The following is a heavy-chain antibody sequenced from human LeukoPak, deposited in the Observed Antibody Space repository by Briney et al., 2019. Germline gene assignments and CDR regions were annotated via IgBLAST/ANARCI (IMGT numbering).Heavy chain of an antibody. J-gene: IGHJ6*03. D-gene: IGHD3-10*01. V-gene: IGHV4-34*01. CDR2: INHSGST. Sequence: SETLSLTCGVYGVASSGNYWSWIRQSPGRGLEWIGEINHSGSTNYNPSLKSRVTISVDTSKNQFSLKLSSVTAADTAVYYCARSRGSGSYYRLRDYYYMDVWGKGTTVTVSS. CDR1: GVASSGNY. CDR3: ARSRGSGSYYRLRDYYYMDV.